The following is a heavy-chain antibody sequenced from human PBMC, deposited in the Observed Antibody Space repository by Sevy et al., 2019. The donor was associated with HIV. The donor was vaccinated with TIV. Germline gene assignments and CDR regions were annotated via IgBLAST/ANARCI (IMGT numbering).Heavy chain of an antibody. Sequence: GGYLRLSCAASGFSVSSHAMHWVRQAPGKGLEWVALLSYEGSTQYYADSVKGRFSISRDNSKNILYLQMNSLRPADPAFYYCTGDAGYSVGWYPSNYWGQGTLVTVSS. D-gene: IGHD6-19*01. CDR3: TGDAGYSVGWYPSNY. CDR1: GFSVSSHA. CDR2: LSYEGSTQ. V-gene: IGHV3-30*01. J-gene: IGHJ4*02.